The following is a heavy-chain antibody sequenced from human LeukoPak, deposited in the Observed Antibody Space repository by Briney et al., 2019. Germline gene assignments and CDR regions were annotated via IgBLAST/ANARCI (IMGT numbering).Heavy chain of an antibody. D-gene: IGHD6-13*01. CDR1: GFTFSSYA. V-gene: IGHV3-30*01. Sequence: GRSLRLSCAASGFTFSSYAMHWVRQAPGKGLEWVAVISYDGSNKYYADSVKGRFTISRDNSKNTLYLQMNSLRAEDTAVYYCARSGVGSSSWYLDYYYYYMDVWGKGTTVTVSS. J-gene: IGHJ6*03. CDR3: ARSGVGSSSWYLDYYYYYMDV. CDR2: ISYDGSNK.